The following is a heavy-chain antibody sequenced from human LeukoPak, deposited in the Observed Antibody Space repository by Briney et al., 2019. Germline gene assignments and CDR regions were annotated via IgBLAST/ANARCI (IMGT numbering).Heavy chain of an antibody. D-gene: IGHD6-19*01. J-gene: IGHJ4*02. CDR1: GFTFDDYA. Sequence: GRSLRLSCAASGFTFDDYAMHWVRQAPGKGLEWVSGISWNSGGIGYADSVKGRFTISRDNAKNSPYLQMNSLRADDTALYYCAKGKKMTVAGLFDYWGQGTLVTVSS. CDR3: AKGKKMTVAGLFDY. V-gene: IGHV3-9*01. CDR2: ISWNSGGI.